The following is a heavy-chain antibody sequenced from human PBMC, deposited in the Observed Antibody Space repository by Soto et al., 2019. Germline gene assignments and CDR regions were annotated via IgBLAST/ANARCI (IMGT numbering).Heavy chain of an antibody. CDR2: ISYDGSDK. CDR1: GFTFSSYG. CDR3: AKDNPAVDS. Sequence: GSLRLSCAASGFTFSSYGMHWVRQAPGKGLEWVEIISYDGSDKYYADSVKGRCTVSRDNSKNTVYIQMNSLTTEDTAVYFCAKDNPAVDSWGQGTLVTVSS. J-gene: IGHJ4*02. V-gene: IGHV3-30*18.